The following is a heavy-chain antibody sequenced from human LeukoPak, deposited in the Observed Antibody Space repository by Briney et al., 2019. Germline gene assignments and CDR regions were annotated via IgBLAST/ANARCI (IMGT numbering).Heavy chain of an antibody. CDR3: AKVIAVAGSLERVFDY. CDR1: GFTFSSYS. CDR2: ISSSSSYI. Sequence: PGGSLRLSCAASGFTFSSYSMNWVRGAPGKGLEWVSSISSSSSYIYYADSAKGRFTISRDNAKNSLYLQMNSLRAEDTAVYYCAKVIAVAGSLERVFDYWGQGTLVTVSS. D-gene: IGHD6-19*01. J-gene: IGHJ4*02. V-gene: IGHV3-21*01.